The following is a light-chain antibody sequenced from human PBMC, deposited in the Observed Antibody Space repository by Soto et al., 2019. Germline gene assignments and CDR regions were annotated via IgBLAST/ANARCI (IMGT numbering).Light chain of an antibody. CDR1: SYNIGSHT. J-gene: IGLJ2*01. CDR2: SNN. Sequence: QSVLSQPPSASGTRWQRVTISCSGSSYNIGSHTVYLYRHLPGTAPKFLMYSNNQRPSGVPDRFYGSKSGTSAALAISGLQSEDEADAYCAAWDDSLNAVVFGGGTKRTVL. CDR3: AAWDDSLNAVV. V-gene: IGLV1-44*01.